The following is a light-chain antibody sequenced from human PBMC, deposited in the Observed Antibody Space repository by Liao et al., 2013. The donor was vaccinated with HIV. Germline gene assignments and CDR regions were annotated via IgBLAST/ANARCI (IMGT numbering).Light chain of an antibody. CDR3: QAWDSSTAYVV. CDR2: QDN. V-gene: IGLV3-1*01. Sequence: SYELTQPPSVSVSPGQTASITCFGNKLGDKYACWYQQKPGQSPVLVIYQDNKRPSGIPERFSGSNSGNTATLTISGTQAMDEADYYCQAWDSSTAYVVFGGGTKLTVL. CDR1: KLGDKY. J-gene: IGLJ2*01.